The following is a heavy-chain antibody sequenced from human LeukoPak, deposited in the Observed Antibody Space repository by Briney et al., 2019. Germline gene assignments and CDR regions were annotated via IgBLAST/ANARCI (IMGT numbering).Heavy chain of an antibody. CDR2: IYYSGST. Sequence: PSETLSLTCTVSGDSISSGDYYWSWIRQPPGKGLEWIGYIYYSGSTNYNPSLKSRVTISVDTSKNQFSLKLSSVTAADTAVYYCARDNYGSGSGDYWGQGTLVTVSS. J-gene: IGHJ4*02. CDR3: ARDNYGSGSGDY. CDR1: GDSISSGDYY. D-gene: IGHD3-10*01. V-gene: IGHV4-61*08.